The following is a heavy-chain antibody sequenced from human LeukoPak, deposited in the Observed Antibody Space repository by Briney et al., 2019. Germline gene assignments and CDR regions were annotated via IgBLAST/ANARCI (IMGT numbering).Heavy chain of an antibody. CDR3: ASGFRSLSGTYCGMDV. CDR2: MNPNSGNT. J-gene: IGHJ6*02. D-gene: IGHD3-16*02. V-gene: IGHV1-8*01. CDR1: GYSFTSYD. Sequence: GASVKVSCKASGYSFTSYDINWVRQANGQGLEWMGWMNPNSGNTGYAQKFQGRVTMTRNTSISTAYMELSSLRSEDTAVYYCASGFRSLSGTYCGMDVWGQGTTVTVSS.